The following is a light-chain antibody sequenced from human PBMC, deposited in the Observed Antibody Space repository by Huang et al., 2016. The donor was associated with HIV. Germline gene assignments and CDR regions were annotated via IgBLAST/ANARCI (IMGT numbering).Light chain of an antibody. V-gene: IGKV1-16*01. Sequence: DIQMTQSPSSLSASVGDRVTITCRASQDISDYLAWFQQKPGKAPKSLIFPTSTLHSGVPSRFSGSGSGTAFTLTINNLQPEDFATYYCQQYSDYPRTFGQGTKLDIK. CDR1: QDISDY. CDR3: QQYSDYPRT. J-gene: IGKJ2*01. CDR2: PTS.